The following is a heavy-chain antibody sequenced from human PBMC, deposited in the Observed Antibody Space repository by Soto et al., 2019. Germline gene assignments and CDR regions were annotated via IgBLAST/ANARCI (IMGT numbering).Heavy chain of an antibody. D-gene: IGHD5-18*01. Sequence: QITLKEAGPTLVKPTQTLTLTCTFSGFSLSTSGVGVGWVRQPPGKALEWLALIYWDDDKRYSPSLKSRLTITKDTSKNQVVLTMTNMDPVDTATYYCVHLTGYSYGYGWFDPWGQGTLVTVSS. J-gene: IGHJ5*02. CDR2: IYWDDDK. V-gene: IGHV2-5*02. CDR1: GFSLSTSGVG. CDR3: VHLTGYSYGYGWFDP.